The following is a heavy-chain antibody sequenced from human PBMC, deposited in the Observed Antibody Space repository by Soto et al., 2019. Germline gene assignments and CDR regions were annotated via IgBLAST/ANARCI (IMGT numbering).Heavy chain of an antibody. CDR3: ARRYGYFFDY. D-gene: IGHD4-17*01. V-gene: IGHV4-59*08. CDR2: IYYSGST. CDR1: GGSISSYY. Sequence: SETLSLTCTVSGGSISSYYWSWIRQPPGKGLEWIGYIYYSGSTNYNPSLKSRVTISVDTSKNQLSLKLSSVTAADTAVYYCARRYGYFFDYWGQGTLVTVSS. J-gene: IGHJ4*02.